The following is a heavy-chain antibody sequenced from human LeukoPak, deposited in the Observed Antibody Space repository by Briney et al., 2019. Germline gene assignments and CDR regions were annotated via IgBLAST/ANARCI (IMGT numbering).Heavy chain of an antibody. Sequence: GGSLRLSCAASGFTFSSYGMHWVRQAPGKGLEWVANINPDGGEKRYVDSVKGRFTISRDNARNSLYPQMNSLRAEDTAVYYCASWINNDNYWGQGTLVTVSS. CDR1: GFTFSSYG. V-gene: IGHV3-7*01. J-gene: IGHJ4*02. CDR2: INPDGGEK. D-gene: IGHD1-1*01. CDR3: ASWINNDNY.